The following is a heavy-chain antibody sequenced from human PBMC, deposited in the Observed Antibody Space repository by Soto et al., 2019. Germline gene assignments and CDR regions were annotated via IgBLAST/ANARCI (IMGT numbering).Heavy chain of an antibody. J-gene: IGHJ4*02. CDR1: GGSFSGYY. D-gene: IGHD2-21*01. V-gene: IGHV4-34*01. Sequence: QVQLQQWGAGLLKPSETLSLTCAVYGGSFSGYYWSWIRQPPGKGLEWIGEINHSGSTNYNPSLKSRVTISVDTTKNQFSLKLSSVTAADTAVYYCARGSIPVRFDYWGQGTLVTVSS. CDR2: INHSGST. CDR3: ARGSIPVRFDY.